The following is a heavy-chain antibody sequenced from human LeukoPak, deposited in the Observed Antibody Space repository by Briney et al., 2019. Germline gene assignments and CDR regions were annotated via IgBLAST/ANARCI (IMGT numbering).Heavy chain of an antibody. J-gene: IGHJ4*02. V-gene: IGHV3-72*01. Sequence: GGSPRLSCAASGFTFSDHYMEWVRQAPGKGLEWVGRIRNKAKSYTTEYAASVKGRFTISRDDSKNSLYLQMNSLKTEDTAVYYCAREDSSGYYHSDYWGQGTLVTVSS. CDR2: IRNKAKSYTT. D-gene: IGHD3-22*01. CDR1: GFTFSDHY. CDR3: AREDSSGYYHSDY.